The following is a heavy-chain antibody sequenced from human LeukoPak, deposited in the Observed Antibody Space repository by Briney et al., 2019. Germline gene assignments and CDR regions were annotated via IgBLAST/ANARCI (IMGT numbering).Heavy chain of an antibody. CDR2: ISYDGSNK. CDR1: GFTFSSYA. D-gene: IGHD3-10*01. CDR3: ARDPHYYGSGSHYNLNYFDY. Sequence: PGGSLRLSSAASGFTFSSYAMHCVRQAPGKGLEWVAVISYDGSNKYYADSEKGRFTISRDNPKNTLYLQMNSLRAEDTAVYYCARDPHYYGSGSHYNLNYFDYWGQGTLVTVSS. V-gene: IGHV3-30-3*01. J-gene: IGHJ4*02.